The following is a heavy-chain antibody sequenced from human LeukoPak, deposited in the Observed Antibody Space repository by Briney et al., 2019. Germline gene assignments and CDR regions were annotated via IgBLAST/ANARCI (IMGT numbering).Heavy chain of an antibody. V-gene: IGHV3-30*02. CDR3: AKDQDLEWFGDAFDI. Sequence: GGSLRLSCEASGFTFSSYGIHWVRQAPGKGLEWVAVIWSDGSNKYYADSVKGRFTISRDNSKDTLYLQMNSLRAEDTAVYYCAKDQDLEWFGDAFDIWGQGTMVTVSS. D-gene: IGHD3-3*01. CDR2: IWSDGSNK. CDR1: GFTFSSYG. J-gene: IGHJ3*02.